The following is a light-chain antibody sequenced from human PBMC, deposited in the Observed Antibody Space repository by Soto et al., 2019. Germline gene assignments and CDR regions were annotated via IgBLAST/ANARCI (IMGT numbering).Light chain of an antibody. J-gene: IGLJ2*01. Sequence: QSALTQPPSAAGSPGQSVTISCTGTSTDVGGYNYVSWYQQYPGKAPKLMIYEVSKRPSGVPDRFSGSKSGNTASLTVSGLQAEDEADYYCCAFVRSNALLFGGGTKLTVL. V-gene: IGLV2-8*01. CDR2: EVS. CDR1: STDVGGYNY. CDR3: CAFVRSNALL.